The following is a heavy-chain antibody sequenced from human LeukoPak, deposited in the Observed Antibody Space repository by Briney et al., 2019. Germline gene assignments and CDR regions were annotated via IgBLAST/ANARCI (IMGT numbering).Heavy chain of an antibody. Sequence: SGPTLVKPTQTLTLTCTFSGFSLSTSGVGVGWIRQPPGKALEWLALIYWDDDKRYSPSLKSRLTITKDTSKNQVVLTMTNMDPVDTATYYCAHRLYGSRSYYSGSFDYWGQGTLVTVSS. V-gene: IGHV2-5*02. CDR2: IYWDDDK. CDR3: AHRLYGSRSYYSGSFDY. J-gene: IGHJ4*02. CDR1: GFSLSTSGVG. D-gene: IGHD3-10*01.